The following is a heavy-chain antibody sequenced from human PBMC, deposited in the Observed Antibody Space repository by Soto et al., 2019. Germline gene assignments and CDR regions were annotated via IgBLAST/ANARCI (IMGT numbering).Heavy chain of an antibody. V-gene: IGHV1-3*01. CDR3: ARDPHYYDTTGYCLDY. D-gene: IGHD3-22*01. CDR1: GYTFSTYA. CDR2: INGDNGNT. Sequence: VQLVQSGAEVKKPGASVKVSCKASGYTFSTYAMHWVRQAPGQRLEWMGWINGDNGNTRYSQKFQGRVTITRDTSASTAYMELSSLRSEDTAVYYCARDPHYYDTTGYCLDYWGQGTLVTVSS. J-gene: IGHJ4*02.